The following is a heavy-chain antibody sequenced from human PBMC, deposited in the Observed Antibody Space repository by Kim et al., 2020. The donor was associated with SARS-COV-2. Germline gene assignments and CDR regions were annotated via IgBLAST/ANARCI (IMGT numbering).Heavy chain of an antibody. Sequence: SETLSLTCTVSGGSISSSSYYWGWIRQPPGKGLEWIGSIYYSGSTYYNPSLKSRVTISVDTSKNQFSLKLSSVTAADTAVYYCARGLRIAADYYGMDVWG. J-gene: IGHJ6*01. D-gene: IGHD6-13*01. CDR2: IYYSGST. V-gene: IGHV4-39*07. CDR1: GGSISSSSYY. CDR3: ARGLRIAADYYGMDV.